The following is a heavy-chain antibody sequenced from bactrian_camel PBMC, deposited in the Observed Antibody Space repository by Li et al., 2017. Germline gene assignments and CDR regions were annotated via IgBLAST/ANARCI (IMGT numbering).Heavy chain of an antibody. CDR1: GFTFSAHV. Sequence: VQLVESGGGSVQAGGSLRLPCEVSGFTFSAHVMAWVRQAPGKEREGVAAAGDDDVTSYTDSVKGRFTISKDNAKNTVYLQMNSLKPEDTAMYFCAADSDLPCRSGVRGYWGQGTQVTV. CDR2: AGDDDVT. J-gene: IGHJ6*01. CDR3: AADSDLPCRSGVRGY. V-gene: IGHV3S44*01.